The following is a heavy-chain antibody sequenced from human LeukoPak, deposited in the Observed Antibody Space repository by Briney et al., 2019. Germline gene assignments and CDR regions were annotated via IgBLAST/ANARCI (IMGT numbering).Heavy chain of an antibody. CDR2: INPNSGGT. D-gene: IGHD3-16*01. J-gene: IGHJ4*02. CDR3: ARDRRMITFGGAYYFDY. V-gene: IGHV1-2*02. CDR1: GYTFTGYY. Sequence: GASVKVSCKASGYTFTGYYMHWVRQGPGQGLEWMGWINPNSGGTNYAQKFQGRVTMTRDTSISTAYMELSRLRSDDTAVYYCARDRRMITFGGAYYFDYWGQGTLVTVSS.